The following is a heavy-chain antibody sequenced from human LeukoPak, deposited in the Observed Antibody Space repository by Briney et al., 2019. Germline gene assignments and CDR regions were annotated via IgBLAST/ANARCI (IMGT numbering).Heavy chain of an antibody. CDR2: IYVGGST. V-gene: IGHV4-4*07. CDR1: GGSVFSYH. CDR3: AMLRFYGSSGYSPGYYMDV. J-gene: IGHJ6*03. Sequence: PSETLSLTCTVSGGSVFSYHWSWVRQPAGEGLEWIGYIYVGGSTNYSPSLKSRVSMSVDTTKNQFSLKLKSVTAADTAVYYCAMLRFYGSSGYSPGYYMDVWGKGTTVTVSS. D-gene: IGHD3-22*01.